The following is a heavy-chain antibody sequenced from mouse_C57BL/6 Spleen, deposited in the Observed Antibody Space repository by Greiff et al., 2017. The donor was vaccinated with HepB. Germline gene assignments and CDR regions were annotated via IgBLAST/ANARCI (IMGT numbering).Heavy chain of an antibody. V-gene: IGHV1-9*01. CDR2: ILPGSGST. J-gene: IGHJ1*03. Sequence: QVQLQQSGAELMKPGASVKLSCKATGYTFTGYWIEWVKQRPGHGLEWIGEILPGSGSTNYNEKFKGKATLTADTSSNTAYLQLISLTTEDSAVYYCARGEDYYYGSSYEYFDVWGTGTTVTVSS. D-gene: IGHD1-1*01. CDR3: ARGEDYYYGSSYEYFDV. CDR1: GYTFTGYW.